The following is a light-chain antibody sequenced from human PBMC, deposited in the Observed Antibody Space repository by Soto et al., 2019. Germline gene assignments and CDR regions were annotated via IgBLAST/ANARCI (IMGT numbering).Light chain of an antibody. Sequence: DIVMTQSPDSLSVSLGERATINCKSSQTVLYSSNYLAWYQQKPAQPPKLLIYWASTRESGVPDRFSGSGSGTDFTLTISCLQAEDVAVYYCQQYYTTPVTFGQGTKVEIK. CDR2: WAS. CDR3: QQYYTTPVT. V-gene: IGKV4-1*01. CDR1: QTVLYSSNY. J-gene: IGKJ1*01.